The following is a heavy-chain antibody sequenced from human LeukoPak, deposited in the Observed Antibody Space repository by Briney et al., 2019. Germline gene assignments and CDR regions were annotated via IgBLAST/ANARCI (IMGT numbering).Heavy chain of an antibody. V-gene: IGHV3-23*01. CDR3: AKDGYSYEHFDL. D-gene: IGHD5-18*01. J-gene: IGHJ2*01. CDR2: ISGSGGST. Sequence: GGSLRLSCAASGFTFSSYEMNWVRQAPGKGLEWVSAISGSGGSTYYADSVKGRFTISRDNSKNTLYLQMNSLRAEDTAVYYCAKDGYSYEHFDLWGRGTLVTVSS. CDR1: GFTFSSYE.